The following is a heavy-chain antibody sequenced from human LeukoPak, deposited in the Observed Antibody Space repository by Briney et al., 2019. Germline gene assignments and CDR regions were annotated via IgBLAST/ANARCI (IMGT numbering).Heavy chain of an antibody. Sequence: SETRSLTCTVSGGSISSSSYYGGWIRQPPGKGLEWIGSIYYSGSTYYNPSLKSRVTISVDTSKNQFSLKLSSVTAADTAVYYCARRSPSGWLPYWGQGTLVTVSS. D-gene: IGHD6-19*01. CDR3: ARRSPSGWLPY. CDR2: IYYSGST. J-gene: IGHJ4*02. V-gene: IGHV4-39*01. CDR1: GGSISSSSYY.